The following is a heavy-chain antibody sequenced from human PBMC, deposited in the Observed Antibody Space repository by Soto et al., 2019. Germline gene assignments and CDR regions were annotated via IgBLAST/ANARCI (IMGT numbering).Heavy chain of an antibody. V-gene: IGHV6-1*01. J-gene: IGHJ6*01. CDR1: EDSCSTSSAT. Sequence: SQTLSLTGTISEDSCSTSSATSDWVRQSPSRGLEWLGRTYYRSKWYNDYAVSVKGRITINPDTSNNQLSLQLNSVTPDDTAVYYCATLTANSCLLSWREALLITGSSGM. D-gene: IGHD2-2*01. CDR2: TYYRSKWYN. CDR3: ATLTANSCLLSWREALLITGSSGM.